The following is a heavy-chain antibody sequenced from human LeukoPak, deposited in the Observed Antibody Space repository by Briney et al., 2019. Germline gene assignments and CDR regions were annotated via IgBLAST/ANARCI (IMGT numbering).Heavy chain of an antibody. CDR2: IYYSGST. V-gene: IGHV4-39*07. Sequence: SETLSLTCTVSGGSISSSSYYWGWIRQPPGTGLEWIGSIYYSGSTYYNPSLKSRVTISVDTSKNQFSLKLSSVTAADTAVYYCARGWRIAVASNFQHWGQGTLVTVSS. CDR1: GGSISSSSYY. J-gene: IGHJ1*01. CDR3: ARGWRIAVASNFQH. D-gene: IGHD6-19*01.